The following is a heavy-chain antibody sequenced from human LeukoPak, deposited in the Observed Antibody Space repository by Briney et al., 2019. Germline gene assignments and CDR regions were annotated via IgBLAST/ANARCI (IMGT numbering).Heavy chain of an antibody. V-gene: IGHV3-30-3*01. CDR3: ASLADILTGYYYLPH. CDR2: ISYDGSNK. CDR1: GFTFSSYA. J-gene: IGHJ4*02. D-gene: IGHD3-9*01. Sequence: QPGRSLRLSCAGSGFTFSSYAMHWVRQAPGKGLEWVAVISYDGSNKYYADSVKGRFTISRDNSKNTLYLQMNSLRAEDTAVYYCASLADILTGYYYLPHWGQGALVTVSS.